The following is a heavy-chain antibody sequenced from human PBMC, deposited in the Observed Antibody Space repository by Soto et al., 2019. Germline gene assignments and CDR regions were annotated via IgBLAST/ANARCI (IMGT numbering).Heavy chain of an antibody. V-gene: IGHV4-31*03. Sequence: PSETLSLTFTVSGGSITTVGYYWSWIRQLPGKGLEWIGKRYYSESTYYNPSLKSRVSISLDTSKNQFSLKLSFVTAADTAMYYCARTKCSGGSCYSWSLDXWGQGTPVTVSX. D-gene: IGHD2-15*01. J-gene: IGHJ4*02. CDR1: GGSITTVGYY. CDR2: RYYSEST. CDR3: ARTKCSGGSCYSWSLDX.